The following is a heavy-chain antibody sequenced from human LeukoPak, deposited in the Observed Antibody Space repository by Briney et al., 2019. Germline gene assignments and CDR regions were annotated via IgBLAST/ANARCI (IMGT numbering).Heavy chain of an antibody. CDR1: GGSISTYY. J-gene: IGHJ4*02. CDR3: ARRKGLWFGELYYFDY. Sequence: KPSETLSLTCTVSGGSISTYYWSWIRQSPGKGLEWIGYIYNSGSTNYNPSLKSRVTISVDTSKNQFSLKLSSVIAADTAVYYCARRKGLWFGELYYFDYWGQGTLVTVSS. D-gene: IGHD3-10*01. V-gene: IGHV4-59*12. CDR2: IYNSGST.